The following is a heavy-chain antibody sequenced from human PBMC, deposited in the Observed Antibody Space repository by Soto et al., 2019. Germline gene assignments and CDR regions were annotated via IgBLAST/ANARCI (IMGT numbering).Heavy chain of an antibody. Sequence: SETLSLTCTVSGGSISSYYWSWIRQPPGKGLEWIGYIYYSGSTNYNPSLKSRVTISVDTSKNQFSLKLSSVTAADTAVYYCARDQRVAVAGPTYYYYGMDVWGQGTTVTVSS. CDR2: IYYSGST. CDR1: GGSISSYY. V-gene: IGHV4-59*01. D-gene: IGHD6-19*01. CDR3: ARDQRVAVAGPTYYYYGMDV. J-gene: IGHJ6*02.